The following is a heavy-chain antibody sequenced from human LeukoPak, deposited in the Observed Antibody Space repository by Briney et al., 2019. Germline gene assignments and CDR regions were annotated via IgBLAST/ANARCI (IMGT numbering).Heavy chain of an antibody. CDR1: GFNFTRYW. Sequence: GGSLSLSCVASGFNFTRYWMRWVRQAPGKGLEWVANIKQDGSEKDYVDSVTGRFTISRDNVKNSLYLQMNSLRVEDTAVYYCARASIPATFFDYWGQGILVTVSS. J-gene: IGHJ4*02. D-gene: IGHD2-15*01. V-gene: IGHV3-7*01. CDR2: IKQDGSEK. CDR3: ARASIPATFFDY.